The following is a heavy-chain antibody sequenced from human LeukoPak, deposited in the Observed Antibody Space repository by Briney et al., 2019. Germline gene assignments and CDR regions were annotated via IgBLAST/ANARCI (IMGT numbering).Heavy chain of an antibody. J-gene: IGHJ4*02. V-gene: IGHV4-59*01. CDR3: ARVRGGGGWYLHYFDY. CDR2: IYYSGST. Sequence: PSETLSLTCTVSGGSISSYYWSWIRQPPGKGLEWIGYIYYSGSTNCNPSLKSRVTISVDTSENQFSLKLSSVTAADTAVYYCARVRGGGGWYLHYFDYWGQGTLVTVSS. D-gene: IGHD6-19*01. CDR1: GGSISSYY.